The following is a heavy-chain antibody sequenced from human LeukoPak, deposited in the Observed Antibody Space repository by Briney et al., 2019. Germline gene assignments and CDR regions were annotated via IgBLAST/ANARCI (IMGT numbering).Heavy chain of an antibody. D-gene: IGHD5-18*01. J-gene: IGHJ4*02. V-gene: IGHV3-33*01. CDR3: ARDEDTAMGPIDY. CDR2: IFYDGSNK. Sequence: GGSLRLSCAASGFTFSNYGMHWVRQAPGKGLEWLAAIFYDGSNKYYADTVKGRFTISRDNSKNTLYLQVNSLRAEDTAVYYCARDEDTAMGPIDYWGQGTLVTVSS. CDR1: GFTFSNYG.